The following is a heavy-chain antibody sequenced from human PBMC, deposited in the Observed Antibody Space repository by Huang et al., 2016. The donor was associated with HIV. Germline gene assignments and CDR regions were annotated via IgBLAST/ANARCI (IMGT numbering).Heavy chain of an antibody. Sequence: QVQLVESGGGVVQPGRSLRLSCAASGFPFNNHAMHWVRQAPGKGLDWVAVIANDGSNNYYADSVKCRFTISRDSSKSTLCLHMTSLRTEDTAVYYCARAKDTWDAYDIWGQGTMVIVSS. CDR1: GFPFNNHA. V-gene: IGHV3-30-3*01. CDR2: IANDGSNN. J-gene: IGHJ3*02. D-gene: IGHD5-18*01. CDR3: ARAKDTWDAYDI.